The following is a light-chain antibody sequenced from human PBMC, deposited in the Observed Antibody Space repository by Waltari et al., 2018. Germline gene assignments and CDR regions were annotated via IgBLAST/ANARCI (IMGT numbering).Light chain of an antibody. CDR3: QQYYSTPWT. CDR2: WAS. CDR1: QTILYSTSHKNY. Sequence: DIVMTQSPDSLTVSLGERATINCKSSQTILYSTSHKNYVAWYQQKPRPPPKLLIYWASTRESGVPDRFSGTGSGTDFTLTISSLQAEDVAVYYCQQYYSTPWTFGQGTKLEIK. V-gene: IGKV4-1*01. J-gene: IGKJ2*01.